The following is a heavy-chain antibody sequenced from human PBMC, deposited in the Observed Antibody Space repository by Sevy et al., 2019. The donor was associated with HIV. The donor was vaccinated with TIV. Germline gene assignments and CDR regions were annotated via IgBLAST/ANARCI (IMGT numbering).Heavy chain of an antibody. J-gene: IGHJ6*02. Sequence: WGSLRLSCVASGLTFSSYSMKWVRQAPGKGLEWVSSISSSSSYIYYADSVKGRFTISRDNAKKSLYLQVNSLRAEDTAVYYCARDRDGSGSSGGYGMDVWGQGTTVTVSS. CDR2: ISSSSSYI. CDR3: ARDRDGSGSSGGYGMDV. V-gene: IGHV3-21*01. D-gene: IGHD3-10*01. CDR1: GLTFSSYS.